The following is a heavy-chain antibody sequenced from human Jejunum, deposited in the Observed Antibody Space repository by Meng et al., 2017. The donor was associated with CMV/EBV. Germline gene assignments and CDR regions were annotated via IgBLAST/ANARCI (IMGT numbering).Heavy chain of an antibody. V-gene: IGHV3-74*01. J-gene: IGHJ4*02. Sequence: VRVVESGGGLFRPGEPLRLSCAASGFTLSNYWMHWVRQVPGKGLVWVSRINSDASITSYANSVKGRFTISRDNAKNTLYLQMNSLSVEDTAVYYCTRVLSGSSGQFDNWGQGALVTVSS. D-gene: IGHD1-26*01. CDR1: GFTLSNYW. CDR2: INSDASIT. CDR3: TRVLSGSSGQFDN.